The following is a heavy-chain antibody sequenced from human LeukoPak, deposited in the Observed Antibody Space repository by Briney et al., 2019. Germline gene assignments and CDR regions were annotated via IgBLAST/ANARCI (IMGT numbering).Heavy chain of an antibody. CDR1: GFTFSSYG. CDR3: ARVVTMVRGHYYYYMDV. D-gene: IGHD3-10*01. CDR2: IRYDGSNE. Sequence: GGSLRLSCAASGFTFSSYGMHWVRQAPGKGLEWVSFIRYDGSNEYYADSVRGRFTISRDNSKDTLYLQMNSLRAEDTAVYYCARVVTMVRGHYYYYMDVWGKGTTVTISS. J-gene: IGHJ6*03. V-gene: IGHV3-30*02.